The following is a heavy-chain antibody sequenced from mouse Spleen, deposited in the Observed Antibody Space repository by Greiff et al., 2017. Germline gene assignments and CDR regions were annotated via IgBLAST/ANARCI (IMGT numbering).Heavy chain of an antibody. CDR1: GYTFTSYW. J-gene: IGHJ2*01. CDR3: AAVGRRDY. V-gene: IGHV1-64*01. Sequence: VQLQESGAELVKPGASVKLSCKASGYTFTSYWMHWVKQRPGQGLEWIGMIHPNSGSTNYNEKFKSKATLTVDKSSSTAYMQLSSLTSEDSAVYYCAAVGRRDYWGQGTTLTVSS. D-gene: IGHD4-1*01. CDR2: IHPNSGST.